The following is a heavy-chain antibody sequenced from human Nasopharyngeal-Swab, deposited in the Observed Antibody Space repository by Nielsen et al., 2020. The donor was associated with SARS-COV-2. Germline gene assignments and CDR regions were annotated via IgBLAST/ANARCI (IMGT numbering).Heavy chain of an antibody. J-gene: IGHJ3*02. CDR3: VRSVRSAFDI. Sequence: GESLKISCSASGFTFSSYALHWVRQAPGKGLEYVSAISSNGLTTYYADSVKGRFTISRDNSKNTLYLQMSSLRPEDTAVYYCVRSVRSAFDIWGQGTMVTVSS. D-gene: IGHD4-17*01. V-gene: IGHV3-64D*06. CDR2: ISSNGLTT. CDR1: GFTFSSYA.